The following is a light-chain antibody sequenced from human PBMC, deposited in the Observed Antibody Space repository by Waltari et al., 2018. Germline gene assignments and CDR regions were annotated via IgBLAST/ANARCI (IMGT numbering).Light chain of an antibody. Sequence: QSVLTQPPSVSGAPGQRVTISCTGTASNIRAGYAVYWYQQLPGTVTKLIILVNNNRPSGVPDRFSGSKSGTSASLVITGLQAEDEADYYCQSYDSSLSGKVFGGGTKLTVL. CDR2: VNN. J-gene: IGLJ2*01. V-gene: IGLV1-40*01. CDR1: ASNIRAGYA. CDR3: QSYDSSLSGKV.